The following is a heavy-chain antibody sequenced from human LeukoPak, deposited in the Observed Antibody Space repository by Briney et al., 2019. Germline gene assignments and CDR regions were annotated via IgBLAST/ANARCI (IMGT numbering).Heavy chain of an antibody. V-gene: IGHV3-11*01. D-gene: IGHD3-10*01. J-gene: IGHJ4*02. CDR3: ARGLWFGELSAELDY. CDR1: GSTFSDYY. Sequence: PGGSLRLSCAASGSTFSDYYMSWIRQAPGKGLEWVSYISSSGSTIYYADSVKGRFTISRDNAKNSLYLQMNSLRAEDTAVYYCARGLWFGELSAELDYWGQGTLVTVSS. CDR2: ISSSGSTI.